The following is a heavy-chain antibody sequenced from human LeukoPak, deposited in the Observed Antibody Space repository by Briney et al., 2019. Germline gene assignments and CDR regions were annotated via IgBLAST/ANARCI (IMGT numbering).Heavy chain of an antibody. CDR3: ARRADGAIKPFDY. CDR1: GFTFSSYS. CDR2: ISSSSSYI. V-gene: IGHV3-21*01. Sequence: GGSLRLSCAASGFTFSSYSMNWVRQAPGKGLEWVSSISSSSSYIYYADSVKGRFTISRDNAKNSLYLQMNSLRAEDTAVYYCARRADGAIKPFDYWGQGTLVTVSS. D-gene: IGHD1-26*01. J-gene: IGHJ4*02.